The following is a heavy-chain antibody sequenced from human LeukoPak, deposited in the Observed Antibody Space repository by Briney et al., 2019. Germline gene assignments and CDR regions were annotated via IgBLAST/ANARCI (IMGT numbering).Heavy chain of an antibody. CDR2: ISGSGGST. D-gene: IGHD3-10*01. J-gene: IGHJ4*02. CDR3: AKDPRYYGSGSYSDY. CDR1: GFTFSSYG. V-gene: IGHV3-23*01. Sequence: GGSLRLSCAASGFTFSSYGMSWVRQAPGKGLEWVSAISGSGGSTYYADSVKGRFTISRDNPKNTLYLQMNSLRAEDTAVYYCAKDPRYYGSGSYSDYWGQGTLVTVSS.